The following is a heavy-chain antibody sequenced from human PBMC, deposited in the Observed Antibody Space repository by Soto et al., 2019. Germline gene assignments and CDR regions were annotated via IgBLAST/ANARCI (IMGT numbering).Heavy chain of an antibody. Sequence: QVQLVQSGAEVKNPGASVKVSCKASGYTFTSDYMHWVRQAPGQGLEWMGIINPSGGNTRYAQKFQGRVTMTRDTSTSTVHMELSSLRSEDTAVYYCARDLDTSGAFDYWGQGSLVIVSS. D-gene: IGHD6-19*01. CDR3: ARDLDTSGAFDY. CDR1: GYTFTSDY. J-gene: IGHJ4*02. CDR2: INPSGGNT. V-gene: IGHV1-46*01.